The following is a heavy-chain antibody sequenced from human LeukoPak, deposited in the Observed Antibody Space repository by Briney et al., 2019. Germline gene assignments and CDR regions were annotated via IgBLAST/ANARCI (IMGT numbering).Heavy chain of an antibody. V-gene: IGHV3-30-3*01. J-gene: IGHJ4*02. CDR1: GFTFSSYA. Sequence: GGSLRLSCAASGFTFSSYAMHWVRQAPGKGLEWVAVISYDGSNKYYADSVKGRFTISRDNAKNSLYLQMNSLRAEDTAVYYCASRTGWDGSHEGGYYFDYWGQGTLVTVSS. D-gene: IGHD1-26*01. CDR3: ASRTGWDGSHEGGYYFDY. CDR2: ISYDGSNK.